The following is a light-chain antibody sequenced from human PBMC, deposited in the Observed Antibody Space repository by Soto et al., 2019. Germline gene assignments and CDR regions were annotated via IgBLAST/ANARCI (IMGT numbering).Light chain of an antibody. J-gene: IGKJ1*01. CDR1: QSVSIN. CDR3: QQFNNWPSWT. CDR2: GAS. V-gene: IGKV3-15*01. Sequence: EIVMTQSPATLSVSPGERATLSCRASQSVSINLAWYQQKPGQAPRLLIYGASTRAIGVPARFSGSGSGTEFTLTISSLQPEDFAIYYCQQFNNWPSWTFGRGTKVEIK.